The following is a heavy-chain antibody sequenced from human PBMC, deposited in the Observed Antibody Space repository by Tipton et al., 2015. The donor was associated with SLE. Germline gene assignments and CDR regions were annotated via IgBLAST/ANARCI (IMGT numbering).Heavy chain of an antibody. D-gene: IGHD3-10*01. CDR3: ARDTAHYGSGDGAFDI. CDR2: IYYSGST. V-gene: IGHV4-31*03. J-gene: IGHJ3*02. CDR1: DGSISSGGYY. Sequence: TLSLTCTVSDGSISSGGYYWSWIRQHPGKGLEWIGYIYYSGSTYHNPSLKSRVTISVDTSKNQFSLKLSSVTAADTAVYYCARDTAHYGSGDGAFDIWGQGTMVTVSS.